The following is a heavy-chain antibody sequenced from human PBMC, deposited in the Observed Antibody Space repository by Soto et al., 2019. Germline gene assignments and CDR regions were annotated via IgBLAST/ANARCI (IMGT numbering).Heavy chain of an antibody. CDR3: AKDRLRYFDWPSPNWFDP. J-gene: IGHJ5*02. V-gene: IGHV3-23*01. CDR1: GFTFSSYA. CDR2: ISGSGGST. D-gene: IGHD3-9*01. Sequence: GGSLRLSCAASGFTFSSYAMSWVRQAPGKGLEWVSAISGSGGSTYYADSVKGRFTISRDNSKNTLYLQMNSLRAEDTAVYYCAKDRLRYFDWPSPNWFDPWGQGTLVTVSS.